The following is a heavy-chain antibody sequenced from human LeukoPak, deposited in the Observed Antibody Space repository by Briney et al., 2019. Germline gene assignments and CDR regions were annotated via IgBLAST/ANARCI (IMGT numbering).Heavy chain of an antibody. CDR1: SGSISGYY. D-gene: IGHD3-22*01. J-gene: IGHJ2*01. Sequence: PSETLSLTCTVSSGSISGYYWNWIRQPPGKGLEWIGHIYYSGSTNYNPSLKSRVTISVDTSKNQFSLKLSSVTAADTAVYYCARARVRSYSYDSSGFYTSDWHFDLWGRGTLVTVSS. V-gene: IGHV4-59*01. CDR2: IYYSGST. CDR3: ARARVRSYSYDSSGFYTSDWHFDL.